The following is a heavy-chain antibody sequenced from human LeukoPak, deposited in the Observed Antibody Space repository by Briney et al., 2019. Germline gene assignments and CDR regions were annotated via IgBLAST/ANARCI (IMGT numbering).Heavy chain of an antibody. V-gene: IGHV3-13*01. Sequence: PGGSLRLSCVASGFTFSSYDMHWVRHATGKGLEWVSAIGTAGDTYYPRSVKGRFTISRENAKNSMYLQMNSLRAEDTAVYYCAKDSGTRSLDYWGQGTLVTVSS. D-gene: IGHD1-14*01. CDR1: GFTFSSYD. CDR2: IGTAGDT. CDR3: AKDSGTRSLDY. J-gene: IGHJ4*02.